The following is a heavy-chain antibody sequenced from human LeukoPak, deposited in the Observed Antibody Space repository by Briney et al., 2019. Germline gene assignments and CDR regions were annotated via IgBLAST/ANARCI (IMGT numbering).Heavy chain of an antibody. J-gene: IGHJ6*02. D-gene: IGHD3-3*01. Sequence: PGGSLRLSCAASGFTFSSDWMSWVRQAPGKGREGVANIKQDGSEKYYVDSLKGRFTISRDNAKNSLYLQMNSLRAEDTAVYYCARGEHYDFWSGYYYYYGMDVWGQGTTVTVSS. CDR3: ARGEHYDFWSGYYYYYGMDV. CDR2: IKQDGSEK. CDR1: GFTFSSDW. V-gene: IGHV3-7*01.